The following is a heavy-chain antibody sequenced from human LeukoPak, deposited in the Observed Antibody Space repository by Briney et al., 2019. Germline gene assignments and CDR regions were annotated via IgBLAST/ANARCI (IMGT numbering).Heavy chain of an antibody. CDR1: GFTFSGYM. D-gene: IGHD3-10*01. J-gene: IGHJ4*02. CDR3: ARDNYYTIDH. V-gene: IGHV3-7*01. CDR2: MRPDGSVI. Sequence: GGSRRLSCVVSGFTFSGYMMTWVRQAPGEGLEWVANMRPDGSVIEYVDSVKGRFTISRDNAKSALYLQMNNLRAEDTAVYYCARDNYYTIDHWGQGTLVTVSS.